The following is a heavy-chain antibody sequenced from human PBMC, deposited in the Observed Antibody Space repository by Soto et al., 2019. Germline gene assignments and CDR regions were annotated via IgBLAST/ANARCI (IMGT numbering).Heavy chain of an antibody. CDR3: AKSGPTNYFDS. D-gene: IGHD1-26*01. CDR1: GFTFRTSA. J-gene: IGHJ4*02. CDR2: ISDGGRFT. Sequence: EVQLLESGGDLVQPGGSLRLSCVVSGFTFRTSAMSWVRQAPGKGLEWISGISDGGRFTYYADSVKGRFTISRDDSKNTLYIQMKNLRAEDTAIYYCAKSGPTNYFDSWGQGTLVTVSS. V-gene: IGHV3-23*01.